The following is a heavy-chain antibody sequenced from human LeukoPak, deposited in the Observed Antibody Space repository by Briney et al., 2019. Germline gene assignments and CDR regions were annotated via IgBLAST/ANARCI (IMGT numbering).Heavy chain of an antibody. D-gene: IGHD2-2*01. J-gene: IGHJ3*02. CDR2: IRYDGSNK. CDR3: ANLDIVVVPAAMGLWNAFDI. Sequence: PGGSLRLSCAASGFTFSSYGMHWVRQAPGKGLEWVAFIRYDGSNKYYADSVKGRFTISRDNSKNTLYLQMNSLRAEDTAVYYCANLDIVVVPAAMGLWNAFDIWGQGTMVTVSS. CDR1: GFTFSSYG. V-gene: IGHV3-30*02.